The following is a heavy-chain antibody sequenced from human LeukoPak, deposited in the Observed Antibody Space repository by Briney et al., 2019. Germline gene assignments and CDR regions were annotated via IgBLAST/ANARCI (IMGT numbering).Heavy chain of an antibody. Sequence: ASVKVSCKASGYTFTSYYMHWVRQAPGQGDEGMGIINPSGGSTSYAQKFQRTVTITRDTSTSTVYMELSSLRSEDTAVYYCLVLGYCSGGSCPPNAFDIWGQGTMVTVSS. CDR1: GYTFTSYY. V-gene: IGHV1-46*01. CDR2: INPSGGST. J-gene: IGHJ3*02. CDR3: LVLGYCSGGSCPPNAFDI. D-gene: IGHD2-15*01.